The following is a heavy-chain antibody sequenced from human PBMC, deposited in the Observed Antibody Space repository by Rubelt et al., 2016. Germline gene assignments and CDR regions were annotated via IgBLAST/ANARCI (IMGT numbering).Heavy chain of an antibody. CDR1: GYSFKRYA. Sequence: QVQLVQAGPEVKKPGASVKVSCKASGYSFKRYAISWVRQAPGQGLEWMGWIRTNNGDTRYAQNVQGRVTMTTDTSPSTAYMELRSLRSDDTAVYSCARDPSNTRGFHAYFDSWGQGTLVTVSS. J-gene: IGHJ4*02. D-gene: IGHD5-12*01. CDR2: IRTNNGDT. V-gene: IGHV1-18*01. CDR3: ARDPSNTRGFHAYFDS.